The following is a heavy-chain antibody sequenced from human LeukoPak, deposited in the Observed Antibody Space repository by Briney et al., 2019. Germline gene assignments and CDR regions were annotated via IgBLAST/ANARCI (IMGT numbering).Heavy chain of an antibody. V-gene: IGHV1-69*04. J-gene: IGHJ4*02. CDR1: GGTFSSYA. D-gene: IGHD3-22*01. Sequence: SVKVSCKASGGTFSSYAISWVRQAPGQGLEWMGRIIPILGIANYAQKFQGRVTITADKSTSTAYMELSSLRSEDTAVYYCARAYSPSRAVITNGYYFDYWGQGTLVTVSS. CDR2: IIPILGIA. CDR3: ARAYSPSRAVITNGYYFDY.